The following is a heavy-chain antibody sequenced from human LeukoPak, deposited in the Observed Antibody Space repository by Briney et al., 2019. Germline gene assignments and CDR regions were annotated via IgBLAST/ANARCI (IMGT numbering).Heavy chain of an antibody. V-gene: IGHV3-53*01. D-gene: IGHD2-21*01. CDR3: VRNSGELGD. J-gene: IGHJ4*02. CDR2: IYSGGST. Sequence: GGSLRLSCAASGFTVSNNYMSWVRRAAGKGLEWVALIYSGGSTYYADSVKGRFTISRDNSKNTLHLQMNSLRAEDTVVYYCVRNSGELGDWGQGTLVTVSS. CDR1: GFTVSNNY.